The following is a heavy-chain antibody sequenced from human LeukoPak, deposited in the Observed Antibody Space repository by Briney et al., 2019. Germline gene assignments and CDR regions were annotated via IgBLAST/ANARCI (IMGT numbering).Heavy chain of an antibody. CDR1: GFTFSSYA. CDR2: ISGSGGST. J-gene: IGHJ6*02. Sequence: GGSLRLSCAASGFTFSSYAMSWVRQAPGKGLEWVSAISGSGGSTYYADSVKGRFTISRDNSKNTLYLQMNSLRAEDTAVYYCAKDSSSCRHYYYGMDVWGQGTTVTVSS. CDR3: AKDSSSCRHYYYGMDV. V-gene: IGHV3-23*01. D-gene: IGHD6-13*01.